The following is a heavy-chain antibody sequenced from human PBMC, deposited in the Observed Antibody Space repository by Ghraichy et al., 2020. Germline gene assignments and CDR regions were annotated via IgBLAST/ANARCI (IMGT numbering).Heavy chain of an antibody. Sequence: GGSLRLSCAASGFTFSSYAMHWVRQAPGKGLEWVAVISYDGGNKYYADSVKGRFTISRDNSKNTLYLQMNSLRAEDTAVYYCAREVYYGSVWGQGTLVTVSS. CDR1: GFTFSSYA. CDR2: ISYDGGNK. J-gene: IGHJ4*02. D-gene: IGHD3-10*01. CDR3: AREVYYGSV. V-gene: IGHV3-30-3*01.